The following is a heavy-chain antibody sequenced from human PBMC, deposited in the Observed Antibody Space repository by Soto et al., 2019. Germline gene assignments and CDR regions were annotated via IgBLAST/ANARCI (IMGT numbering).Heavy chain of an antibody. Sequence: GGSLRLSCAASGFTFSSYAMHWVRQAPGKGLEWVAVISYDGSNKYYADSVKGRFTISRDNSKNTLYLQMNSLRAEDTAVYYCACADVLRYFDWFPVDWGQGTLVTV. V-gene: IGHV3-30-3*01. CDR1: GFTFSSYA. D-gene: IGHD3-9*01. CDR2: ISYDGSNK. CDR3: ACADVLRYFDWFPVD. J-gene: IGHJ4*02.